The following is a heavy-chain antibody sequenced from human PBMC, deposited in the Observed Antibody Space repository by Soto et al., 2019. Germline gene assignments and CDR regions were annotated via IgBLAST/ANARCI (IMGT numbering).Heavy chain of an antibody. J-gene: IGHJ4*02. CDR2: ISYDGSNQ. D-gene: IGHD2-8*02. CDR3: ATYKGANWWYFDY. CDR1: GFTFSSFA. Sequence: ESGGGVVQPGTSLRLSCAASGFTFSSFALHWVRQAPGKGLEWVAVISYDGSNQLYADSVKGRFTISRDNSKNTLYLQMNSLRADDTAVYYCATYKGANWWYFDYWGQGTLVTVSS. V-gene: IGHV3-30-3*01.